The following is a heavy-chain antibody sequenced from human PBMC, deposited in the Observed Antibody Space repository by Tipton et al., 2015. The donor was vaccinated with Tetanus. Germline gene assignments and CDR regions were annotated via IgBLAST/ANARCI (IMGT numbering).Heavy chain of an antibody. J-gene: IGHJ4*02. Sequence: LRLSCSVSGGSISGSSYYWSWIRQPPGKALEWIGSIYYSGSTFYHPSLQSRVTIPVDTSKNQFSLRLSSVTAADTAVYFCARHPPPYYYGSGSYLDYWGQGTPVTVSS. V-gene: IGHV4-39*01. D-gene: IGHD3-10*01. CDR2: IYYSGST. CDR1: GGSISGSSYY. CDR3: ARHPPPYYYGSGSYLDY.